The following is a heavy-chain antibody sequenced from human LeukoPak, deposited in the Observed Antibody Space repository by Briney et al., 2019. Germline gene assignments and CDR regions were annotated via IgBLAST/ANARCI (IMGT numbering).Heavy chain of an antibody. J-gene: IGHJ3*02. CDR3: ARERNCSGGSCFDAFDI. CDR1: GYTFTGYY. Sequence: ASVKVSCKASGYTFTGYYMHWVRQAPGQGLEWMGWINPNSGGTNYAQKFQGRVAMTRDTSISTAYMELTRLRSDDTAVYYCARERNCSGGSCFDAFDIWGQGTMVTVSS. V-gene: IGHV1-2*02. D-gene: IGHD2-15*01. CDR2: INPNSGGT.